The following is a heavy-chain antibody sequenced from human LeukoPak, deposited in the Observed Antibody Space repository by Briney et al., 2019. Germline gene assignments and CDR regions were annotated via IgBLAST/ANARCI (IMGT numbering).Heavy chain of an antibody. Sequence: GGSLRLSCVASGFTVSSNYMSWVRQAPGKGLEWVGRIKSKTDGGTTDYAAPVKGRFTISRDDSKNTLYLQMNSLKTEDTAVCYCTPHVDTAYRRAFDIWGQGTMVTVSS. V-gene: IGHV3-15*01. J-gene: IGHJ3*02. CDR2: IKSKTDGGTT. CDR1: GFTVSSNY. CDR3: TPHVDTAYRRAFDI. D-gene: IGHD5-18*01.